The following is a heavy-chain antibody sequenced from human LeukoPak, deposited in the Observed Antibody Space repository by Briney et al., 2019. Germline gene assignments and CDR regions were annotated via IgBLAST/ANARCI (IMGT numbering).Heavy chain of an antibody. CDR3: ARDINYYYDSSGYNDYFDY. Sequence: ASVKVSFKASGYTFANYGMSWVRQAPGQGLEWMGWISAYSGNTKYAQRLQGRVTMTTDTSTSTAYMELRSLRSDDTAVYYCARDINYYYDSSGYNDYFDYWGQGTLVTVSS. V-gene: IGHV1-18*01. D-gene: IGHD3-22*01. CDR1: GYTFANYG. J-gene: IGHJ4*02. CDR2: ISAYSGNT.